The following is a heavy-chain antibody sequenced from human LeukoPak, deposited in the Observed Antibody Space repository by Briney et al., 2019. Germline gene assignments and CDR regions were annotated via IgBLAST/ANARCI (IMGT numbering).Heavy chain of an antibody. V-gene: IGHV4-4*02. Sequence: SETLSLTCAVSGGSISSSNWWSWIRQPPGKGLEWIGEIYHSGSTNYNPSLKSRVTISVDTSKNQFSLKLSSVTAADTAVYYCARRGRRYSYGYGAFDIWGQGTMVTVSS. CDR3: ARRGRRYSYGYGAFDI. D-gene: IGHD5-18*01. CDR2: IYHSGST. J-gene: IGHJ3*02. CDR1: GGSISSSNW.